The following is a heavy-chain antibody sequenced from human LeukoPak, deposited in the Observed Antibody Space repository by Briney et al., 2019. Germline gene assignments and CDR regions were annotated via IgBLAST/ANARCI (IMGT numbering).Heavy chain of an antibody. Sequence: PSETLSLTCTVSGGSISSGAYYWGWIRQPPGKGLEWIGTIHYSGKTYYNPSLKSRITISIDTSKKQFALKLSSVTAADTAVYYCARGFLRDGYEYFQHWGQGTLVTVSS. CDR2: IHYSGKT. D-gene: IGHD5-24*01. CDR1: GGSISSGAYY. J-gene: IGHJ1*01. V-gene: IGHV4-39*06. CDR3: ARGFLRDGYEYFQH.